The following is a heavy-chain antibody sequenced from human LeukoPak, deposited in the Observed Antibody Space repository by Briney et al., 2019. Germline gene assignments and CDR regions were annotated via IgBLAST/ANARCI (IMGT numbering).Heavy chain of an antibody. Sequence: SQTLSLTCAISGDSVSSSRDAWNWIRQSPTRGLEWLGRTYYGSNDYAVSVKTRMTINVDTSKNQVSLQLSSVTPEDTAVYYCARGRNNAFDICGQGTMVTVS. V-gene: IGHV6-1*01. CDR2: TYYGSN. D-gene: IGHD1/OR15-1a*01. CDR1: GDSVSSSRDA. J-gene: IGHJ3*02. CDR3: ARGRNNAFDI.